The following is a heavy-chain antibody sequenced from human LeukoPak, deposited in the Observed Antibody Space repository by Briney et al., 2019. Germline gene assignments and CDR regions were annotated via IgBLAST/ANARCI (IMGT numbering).Heavy chain of an antibody. J-gene: IGHJ5*02. V-gene: IGHV4-4*09. CDR2: IYTSGST. Sequence: KASETLSLTCTVSGGSISSYYWSWIRQPPGKGLEWIGYIYTSGSTNYNPCLKSRVTISVDTSKNQFSLKLSSVTAADTAVYYCAISPGEVAARELWFDPWGQGTLVTVSS. D-gene: IGHD6-6*01. CDR1: GGSISSYY. CDR3: AISPGEVAARELWFDP.